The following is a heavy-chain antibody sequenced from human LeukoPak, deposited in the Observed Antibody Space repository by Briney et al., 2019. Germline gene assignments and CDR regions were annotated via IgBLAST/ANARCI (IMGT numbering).Heavy chain of an antibody. CDR2: IYYSGST. CDR1: GGSIINYY. J-gene: IGHJ6*03. D-gene: IGHD6-13*01. V-gene: IGHV4-59*12. Sequence: SETLSLTCTVSGGSIINYYWSWIRQPPGKGLEWIGYIYYSGSTNYNPSLKSRVTISLDTSKNQFFLKLSSVTPEDTAVYYCARESSSWPYYYYYYYMDVWGKGTTVTVSS. CDR3: ARESSSWPYYYYYYYMDV.